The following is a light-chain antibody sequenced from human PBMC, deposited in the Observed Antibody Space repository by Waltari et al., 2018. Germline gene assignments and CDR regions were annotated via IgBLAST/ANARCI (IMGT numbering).Light chain of an antibody. Sequence: QTVVTQEPSLSVSPAGTVTLTCALSSGSHSTTSYATWYQQTPGQYPRTRVYKANARSSGVPDRVAGSILGNTAALTITGAQADDESDYYCALYMGSGIWVFGGGTRLTVL. V-gene: IGLV8-61*01. CDR3: ALYMGSGIWV. CDR2: KAN. CDR1: SGSHSTTSY. J-gene: IGLJ3*02.